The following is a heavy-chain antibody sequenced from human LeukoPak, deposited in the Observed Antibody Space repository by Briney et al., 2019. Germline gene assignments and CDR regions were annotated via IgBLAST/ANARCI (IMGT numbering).Heavy chain of an antibody. D-gene: IGHD6-13*01. Sequence: GGSLRLSCAASEFTVSTNYMSWVRQAPGKGLEWVSFIYSGGSTYYADSVKGRFTISRDNSKNTLYLQMNSLRADDTAVYYCARRVYSSSWYYFDYWGQGTLVTVSS. CDR3: ARRVYSSSWYYFDY. CDR1: EFTVSTNY. V-gene: IGHV3-66*04. J-gene: IGHJ4*02. CDR2: IYSGGST.